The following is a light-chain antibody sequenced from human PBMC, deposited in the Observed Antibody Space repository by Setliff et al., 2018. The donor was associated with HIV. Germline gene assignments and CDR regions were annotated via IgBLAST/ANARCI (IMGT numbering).Light chain of an antibody. Sequence: DIQMTQSPSTLSASVGDRVTITCRASQSISSWLAWYQQKPGKAPKLLIYKASNLESGVPSRFSGSGSGTEFTLTINSLQPDDFATYYCQQYDSYSITVGQGTRLEIK. CDR1: QSISSW. CDR2: KAS. CDR3: QQYDSYSIT. J-gene: IGKJ5*01. V-gene: IGKV1-5*03.